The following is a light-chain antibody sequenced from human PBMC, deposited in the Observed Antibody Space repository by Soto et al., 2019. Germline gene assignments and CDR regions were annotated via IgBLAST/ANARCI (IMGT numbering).Light chain of an antibody. CDR3: SSYTSTNSWV. Sequence: QSALTQCASVSGSPGQSITISCTGTSSDVGGYNYVSWYQQHPGKAPKLIIYDVSNRPSGVSTRFSGSKSGNTASLTISGLQAEDEADYSCSSYTSTNSWVFGGGTKLTVL. V-gene: IGLV2-14*01. CDR1: SSDVGGYNY. J-gene: IGLJ3*02. CDR2: DVS.